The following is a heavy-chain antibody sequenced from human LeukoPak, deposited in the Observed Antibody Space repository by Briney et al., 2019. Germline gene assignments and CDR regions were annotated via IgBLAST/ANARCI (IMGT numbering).Heavy chain of an antibody. V-gene: IGHV3-21*04. J-gene: IGHJ4*02. CDR2: ISSSSSYI. CDR3: AKVLVGTRPFDY. CDR1: GFTFSSYS. D-gene: IGHD1-26*01. Sequence: GGSLRLSCAASGFTFSSYSMNWVRQAPGKGLEWVSSISSSSSYIYYADSVKGRFAISRDNAKNSLYLQMNSLRAEDTAVYYCAKVLVGTRPFDYWGQGTLVTVSS.